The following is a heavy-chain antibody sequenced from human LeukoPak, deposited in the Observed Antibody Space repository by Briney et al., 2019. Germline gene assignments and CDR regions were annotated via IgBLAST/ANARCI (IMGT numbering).Heavy chain of an antibody. CDR3: AREIFWSGYYSNLHFDY. D-gene: IGHD3-3*01. V-gene: IGHV3-11*04. CDR2: ISSSGSYI. CDR1: GFTFSDYY. Sequence: GGSLRLSCAASGFTFSDYYMSWIRQAPGKGLEWVSYISSSGSYIYYADAVKGRFTISTDNAKNSLYLQMNSLRAEDTAVYYCAREIFWSGYYSNLHFDYWGRGTQVTVSS. J-gene: IGHJ4*02.